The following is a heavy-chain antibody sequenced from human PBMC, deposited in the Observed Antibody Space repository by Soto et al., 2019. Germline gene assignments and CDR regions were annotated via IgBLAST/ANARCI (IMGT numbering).Heavy chain of an antibody. D-gene: IGHD3-10*01. CDR3: ARGATMVRGVIGGPPNDAFDI. V-gene: IGHV1-8*01. Sequence: ASVKVSCKASGYTFTSYDINWVRQATGQGLEWMGWMNPNSGNTGYAQKFQGRVTMTRNTSISTAYMELSSLRSEDTAVYYCARGATMVRGVIGGPPNDAFDIWGQGTMVTVSS. CDR2: MNPNSGNT. CDR1: GYTFTSYD. J-gene: IGHJ3*02.